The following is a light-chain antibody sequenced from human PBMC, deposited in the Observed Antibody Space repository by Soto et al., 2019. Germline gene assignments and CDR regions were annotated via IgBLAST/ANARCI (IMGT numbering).Light chain of an antibody. V-gene: IGKV3-15*01. Sequence: EIXMTQSPATLSVSPGERATLSCRASQSVSSNLAWYQQKPGQAPRLLIYGASTRATGIPARFSGSGSGTEFTLTISSLQSEDFAVYYCQQYNNWTPWTFGQGTKVDIK. CDR2: GAS. CDR1: QSVSSN. J-gene: IGKJ1*01. CDR3: QQYNNWTPWT.